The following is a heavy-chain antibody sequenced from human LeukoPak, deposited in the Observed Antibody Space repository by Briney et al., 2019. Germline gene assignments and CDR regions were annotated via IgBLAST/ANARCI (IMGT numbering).Heavy chain of an antibody. D-gene: IGHD3-22*01. CDR3: AKEGDYYDSSGYHYWYFDL. CDR2: IEYDGSNK. CDR1: GFTFSSYA. Sequence: GGSLRLSCAASGFTFSSYAMYWVRQAPGKGLEWVALIEYDGSNKYYADSVKGRFTISRDNSKNTLYLQMNSLRAEDTAVYYCAKEGDYYDSSGYHYWYFDLWGRGTLVTVSS. V-gene: IGHV3-30-3*01. J-gene: IGHJ2*01.